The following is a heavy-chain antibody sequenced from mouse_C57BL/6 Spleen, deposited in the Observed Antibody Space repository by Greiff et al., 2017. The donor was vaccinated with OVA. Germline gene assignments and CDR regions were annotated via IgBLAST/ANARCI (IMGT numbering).Heavy chain of an antibody. V-gene: IGHV1-50*01. J-gene: IGHJ3*01. CDR2: IDPSDSYT. CDR1: GYTFTSYW. CDR3: ARGKIYYVYGGDWFAY. D-gene: IGHD2-2*01. Sequence: QVQLQQPGAELVKPGASVKLSCKASGYTFTSYWMQWVKQRPGQGLEWIGEIDPSDSYTNYNEKFKSKATLTVDTSSSTAYMQLSRLTSEDSAVYYCARGKIYYVYGGDWFAYWGQGTLVTVSA.